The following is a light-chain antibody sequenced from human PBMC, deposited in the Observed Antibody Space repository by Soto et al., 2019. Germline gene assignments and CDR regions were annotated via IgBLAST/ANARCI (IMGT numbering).Light chain of an antibody. CDR3: HQYNNWPLXT. Sequence: EIVMTQSPATLSVSPGERATLSCRASQSVSSNLAWYQQKRGQGPRLLIYGASTRATGIPARFSGSGSGTEFTLTISSLQSEDFAVYYCHQYNNWPLXTXGQGTKVDIK. CDR2: GAS. J-gene: IGKJ1*01. V-gene: IGKV3-15*01. CDR1: QSVSSN.